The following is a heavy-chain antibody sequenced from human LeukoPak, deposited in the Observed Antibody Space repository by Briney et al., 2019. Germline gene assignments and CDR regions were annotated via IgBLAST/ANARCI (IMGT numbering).Heavy chain of an antibody. V-gene: IGHV1-46*01. D-gene: IGHD3-22*01. CDR1: GYTFTSYY. J-gene: IGHJ4*02. CDR2: INPSGGST. CDR3: ARDLGDYDSSGYYHFDY. Sequence: ASVKVPCKASGYTFTSYYMHWVRQAPGQGLEWMGIINPSGGSTSYAQKFQGRVTMTRDTSTSTVYMELSSLRSEDTAVYYCARDLGDYDSSGYYHFDYWGQGTLVTVSS.